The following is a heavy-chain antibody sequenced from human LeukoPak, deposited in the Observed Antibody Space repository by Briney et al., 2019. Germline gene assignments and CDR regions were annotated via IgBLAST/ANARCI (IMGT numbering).Heavy chain of an antibody. D-gene: IGHD4-17*01. CDR3: NTDGDYGDYVDS. V-gene: IGHV3-15*07. J-gene: IGHJ4*02. Sequence: GGFLRLSCAASGFTFNLAWINWVRQAPGKGLEWVGRIKNKIDGGTTDYAAPVKGRFTISRDDSKNTVYLQMNSLKSEDTALYYCNTDGDYGDYVDSWGQGTLVTVSS. CDR1: GFTFNLAW. CDR2: IKNKIDGGTT.